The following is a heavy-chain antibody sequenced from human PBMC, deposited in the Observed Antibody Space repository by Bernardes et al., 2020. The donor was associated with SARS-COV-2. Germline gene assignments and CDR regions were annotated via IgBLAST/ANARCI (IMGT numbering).Heavy chain of an antibody. CDR3: VRGYSESRGYSLFDH. CDR1: GYFFTSEG. Sequence: ASVKVSCKASGYFFTSEGISWVRQAPGHGREGMGGVSAYNGNTNYAQKLKGRVTMATDASTTTAYMELRSLRSDDPALYCCVRGYSESRGYSLFDHWGQGPLVTVSS. J-gene: IGHJ4*02. V-gene: IGHV1-18*01. CDR2: VSAYNGNT. D-gene: IGHD3-22*01.